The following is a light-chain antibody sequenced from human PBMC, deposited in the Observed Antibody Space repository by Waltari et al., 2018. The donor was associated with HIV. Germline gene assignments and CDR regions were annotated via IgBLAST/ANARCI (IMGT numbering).Light chain of an antibody. CDR3: QQYNSYWAT. V-gene: IGKV1-5*03. J-gene: IGKJ4*01. CDR2: KAS. Sequence: DIQMTQSPSTLSASVGDRVTITCRASQSISSWLAWYQQKPGKPPKVLIYKASNLQSGAPSRFSGSGSGTEFTLTISSLQPDDFATYYCQQYNSYWATFGGGTKVEIK. CDR1: QSISSW.